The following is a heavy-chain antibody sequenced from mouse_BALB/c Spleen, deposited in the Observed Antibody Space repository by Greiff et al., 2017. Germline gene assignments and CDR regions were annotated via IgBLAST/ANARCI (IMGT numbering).Heavy chain of an antibody. V-gene: IGHV7-1*02. CDR2: SRNKANDYTT. CDR3: ARGLYGYSWFAY. Sequence: EVQRVESGGGLVQPGGSLRLSCATSGFTFSDFYMEWVRQPPGKRLEWIAASRNKANDYTTEYSASVKGRFIVSRDTSQSILYLQMNALRAEDTAIYYCARGLYGYSWFAYWGQGTLVTVSA. J-gene: IGHJ3*01. D-gene: IGHD2-2*01. CDR1: GFTFSDFY.